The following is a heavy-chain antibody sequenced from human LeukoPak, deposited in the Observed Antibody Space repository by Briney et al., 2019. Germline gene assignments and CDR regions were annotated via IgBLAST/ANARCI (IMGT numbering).Heavy chain of an antibody. J-gene: IGHJ1*01. CDR3: AKHSYDSSGYYYFQD. D-gene: IGHD3-22*01. CDR2: VSGSGFSGST. Sequence: PGGSLRLSCAASGFTFSMYLMSWVRQAPGKGLEWVSGVSGSGFSGSTHSADSVKGRFTISTDKSQNTLYLQMSSLRAEDTAVYYCAKHSYDSSGYYYFQDWGQGTLVTVSS. CDR1: GFTFSMYL. V-gene: IGHV3-23*01.